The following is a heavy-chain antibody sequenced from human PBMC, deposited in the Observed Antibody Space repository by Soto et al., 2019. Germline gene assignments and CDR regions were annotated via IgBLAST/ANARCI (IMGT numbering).Heavy chain of an antibody. CDR2: ISGSGGST. J-gene: IGHJ4*02. CDR3: AKDGSAMIVVVITWYFDY. D-gene: IGHD3-22*01. CDR1: GFTFSSYA. Sequence: PGGSLRLSCAASGFTFSSYAMSWVRQAPGKGLEWVSAISGSGGSTYYADSVKGRLTISRDNSKNTLYLQMNSLRAEDTAVYYCAKDGSAMIVVVITWYFDYWGQGTLVTVSS. V-gene: IGHV3-23*01.